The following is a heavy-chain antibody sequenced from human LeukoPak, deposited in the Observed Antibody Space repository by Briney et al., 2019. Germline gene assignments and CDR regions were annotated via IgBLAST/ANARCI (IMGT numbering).Heavy chain of an antibody. J-gene: IGHJ4*02. CDR3: AKPSGSGVDY. V-gene: IGHV3-48*01. CDR2: ITSGRTT. CDR1: GFTFSSYS. D-gene: IGHD1-26*01. Sequence: GGSLRLSCAASGFTFSSYSMTWVRQAPGKGLEWVSCITSGRTTYYADSVKGRFTISRDNAKNSLYLQMNSLRAEDTAVYYCAKPSGSGVDYWGRGTRVTVSS.